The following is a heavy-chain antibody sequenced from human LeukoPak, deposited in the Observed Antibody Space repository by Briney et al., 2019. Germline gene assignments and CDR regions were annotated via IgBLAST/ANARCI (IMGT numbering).Heavy chain of an antibody. CDR1: GYTFTSYD. V-gene: IGHV1-8*01. J-gene: IGHJ3*02. Sequence: ASVKVSCKASGYTFTSYDINWVRQATGQGLEWMGWMNPNSGNTGYAQKFQGRVTMTRNTSISTAYMELSSLRSEDTAVYYCASRARGWYDAFDIWGQGTMVTVSS. CDR3: ASRARGWYDAFDI. CDR2: MNPNSGNT. D-gene: IGHD6-19*01.